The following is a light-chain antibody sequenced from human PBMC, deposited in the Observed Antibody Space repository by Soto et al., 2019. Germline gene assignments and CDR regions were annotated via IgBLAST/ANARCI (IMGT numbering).Light chain of an antibody. V-gene: IGKV1-5*01. CDR2: DAS. J-gene: IGKJ1*01. Sequence: DIQMTQSPSTLSASVGDRVTITCRASQSISSWLAWYQQKPGKAPKVLIYDASTLERGVPSRFSGSGSGTEFTLTISGLQTDDFATYYCQQYSSHRTFGQGTKVDIK. CDR1: QSISSW. CDR3: QQYSSHRT.